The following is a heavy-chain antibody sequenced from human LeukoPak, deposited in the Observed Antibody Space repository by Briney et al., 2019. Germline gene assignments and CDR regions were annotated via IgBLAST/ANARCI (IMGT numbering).Heavy chain of an antibody. D-gene: IGHD1-26*01. CDR3: ARDRTVGATNGDYFDY. CDR1: GDSISTYY. CDR2: IYTSGST. V-gene: IGHV4-4*07. Sequence: SETLSLTCTVSGDSISTYYWSWIRQPAGKGLEWIGRIYTSGSTNFNPSLKSRVTISVDKSKNQFSLKLSSVTAADTDVYYCARDRTVGATNGDYFDYWGQGTLVTVSS. J-gene: IGHJ4*02.